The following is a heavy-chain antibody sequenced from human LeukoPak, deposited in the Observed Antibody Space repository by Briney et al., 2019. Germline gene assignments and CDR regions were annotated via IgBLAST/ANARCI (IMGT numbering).Heavy chain of an antibody. CDR1: GFTFSNYA. D-gene: IGHD2-2*01. CDR3: AKDGPSRQPVVPAAVDY. V-gene: IGHV3-30*18. Sequence: GGSLRLSCAVSGFTFSNYAMQWVRQAPGKGLEWVAIMSYDGSKKYYADSVKGRFIISRDNSKNTLYLQMNSLRAEDTAVYYCAKDGPSRQPVVPAAVDYWGQGTLVTVSS. CDR2: MSYDGSKK. J-gene: IGHJ4*02.